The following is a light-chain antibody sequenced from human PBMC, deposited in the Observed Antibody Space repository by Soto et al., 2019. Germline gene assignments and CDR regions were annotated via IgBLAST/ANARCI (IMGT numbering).Light chain of an antibody. CDR2: DVT. CDR1: SNDVGGYNY. V-gene: IGLV2-8*01. Sequence: QSALTQPPAASGSPGQSVTISCTGTSNDVGGYNYVSWFQQHPGKAPKLLIYDVTTRPSGVPDRFSGSKSGNTASLSVSGLQAEDEATYYCSSYVGGDKMVFGRGTKVTVL. J-gene: IGLJ3*02. CDR3: SSYVGGDKMV.